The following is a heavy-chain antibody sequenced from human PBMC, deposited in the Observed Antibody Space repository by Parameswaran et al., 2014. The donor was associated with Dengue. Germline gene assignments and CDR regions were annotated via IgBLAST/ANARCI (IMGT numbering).Heavy chain of an antibody. V-gene: IGHV3-9*01. D-gene: IGHD6-19*01. J-gene: IGHJ4*02. CDR2: ISWNSGSR. Sequence: SCAASGFSFDEYAMNWVRQVPGKGLEWVSGISWNSGSRTYADSVKGRFTISRDNAKNSLYLQMNSLRIEDTALYYCAKYPQSEMWLPTHFDQWGQGTLVTVSS. CDR3: AKYPQSEMWLPTHFDQ. CDR1: GFSFDEYA.